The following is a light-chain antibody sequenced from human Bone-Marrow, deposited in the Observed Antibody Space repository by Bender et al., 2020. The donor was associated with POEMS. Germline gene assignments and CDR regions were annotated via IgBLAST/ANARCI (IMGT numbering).Light chain of an antibody. CDR3: SSYAGNYIYV. J-gene: IGLJ1*01. Sequence: QSALTQPASVSGSPGQSITVSCTGASSDVGSYGLVSWYQQHPGKAPKLVIYEGSQRPSGVSNRFSGSKSGNTASLTISGLQADDDSDYYCSSYAGNYIYVFGTGTKVTVL. V-gene: IGLV2-14*02. CDR2: EGS. CDR1: SSDVGSYGL.